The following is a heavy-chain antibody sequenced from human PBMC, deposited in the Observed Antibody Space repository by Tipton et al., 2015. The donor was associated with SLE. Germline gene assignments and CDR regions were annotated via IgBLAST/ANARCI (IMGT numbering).Heavy chain of an antibody. CDR2: IYYSGST. V-gene: IGHV4-61*01. Sequence: LRLSCTVSGGSVSSGSYYWSWIRQPPGKGLEWIGYIYYSGSTNYNPSLKSRVTISVDTSKNQFSLKLSSVTAAGTAVYYCARYGTYDGSRYFQHWGQGTLVTVSS. J-gene: IGHJ1*01. CDR3: ARYGTYDGSRYFQH. CDR1: GGSVSSGSYY. D-gene: IGHD1-26*01.